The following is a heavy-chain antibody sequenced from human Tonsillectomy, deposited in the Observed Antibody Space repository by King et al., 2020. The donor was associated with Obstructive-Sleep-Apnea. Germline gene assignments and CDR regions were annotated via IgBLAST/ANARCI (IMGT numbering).Heavy chain of an antibody. Sequence: QLQESGPGLVKPSETLSLTCTVSGGFINSYYWSWIRQTPGKGLEWIGYISYSGSTNYNPSLKSRVTISVETSKNQFSLKLSSVTAADTAVYYCARDRVGRDGYNRFDYWGQGTLVTVSS. CDR1: GGFINSYY. V-gene: IGHV4-59*01. CDR3: ARDRVGRDGYNRFDY. CDR2: ISYSGST. D-gene: IGHD5-24*01. J-gene: IGHJ4*02.